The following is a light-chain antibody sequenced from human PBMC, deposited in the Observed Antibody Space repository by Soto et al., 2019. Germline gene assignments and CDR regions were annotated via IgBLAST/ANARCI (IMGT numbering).Light chain of an antibody. CDR1: QSVSNDF. CDR3: QQYNNWPSWT. CDR2: GAS. Sequence: EIVLTQSPGILSLSPGERATLSCRASQSVSNDFLAWYQQKPGQAPRLLIYGASTRATDVPDRFSGSGSGAEFTLTISSLQSEDFAVYYCQQYNNWPSWTFGQGTKVDIK. V-gene: IGKV3D-15*01. J-gene: IGKJ1*01.